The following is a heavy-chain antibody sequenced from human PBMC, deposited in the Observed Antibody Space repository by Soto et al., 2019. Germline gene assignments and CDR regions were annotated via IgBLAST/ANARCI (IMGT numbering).Heavy chain of an antibody. V-gene: IGHV3-48*02. CDR3: ARVKYSGSYSPFDY. D-gene: IGHD1-26*01. Sequence: SGGSLRLSCAASGFTFSSYSMNWVRQAPGKGLEWVSYISTRSNTIYYADSVKGRFTISRDNAKNSLFLQMNSLRDEDTAVYFCARVKYSGSYSPFDYWGQGTLVTVSS. CDR2: ISTRSNTI. CDR1: GFTFSSYS. J-gene: IGHJ4*02.